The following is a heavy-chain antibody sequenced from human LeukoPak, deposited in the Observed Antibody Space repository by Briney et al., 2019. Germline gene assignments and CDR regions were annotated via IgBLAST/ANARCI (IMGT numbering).Heavy chain of an antibody. CDR1: GFTFGDYA. J-gene: IGHJ4*02. CDR3: AKVDRGSSSWYLRYLLDY. Sequence: GGSLRLSCTASGFTFGDYAMSWFRQAPGKGLEWVGFIRSKAFGGTPEYAASVKGRFIISRDDSKSIAYLQMNSLRAEDTAVYYCAKVDRGSSSWYLRYLLDYWGQGTLVTVSS. V-gene: IGHV3-49*03. CDR2: IRSKAFGGTP. D-gene: IGHD6-13*01.